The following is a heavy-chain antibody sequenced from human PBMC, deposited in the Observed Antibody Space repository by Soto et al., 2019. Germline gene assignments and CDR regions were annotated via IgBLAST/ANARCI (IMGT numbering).Heavy chain of an antibody. CDR3: ARDQRPGSGFDP. D-gene: IGHD3-10*01. Sequence: GCPLRLSGAASGFTFSSYIMNWVRQAPGKGLEWVSYISSSSTIYYADSVKGRFTISRDNAKNSLYLQMNSLRDEDTAVYYCARDQRPGSGFDPWGQGTLVTVSS. CDR2: ISSSSTI. J-gene: IGHJ5*02. CDR1: GFTFSSYI. V-gene: IGHV3-48*02.